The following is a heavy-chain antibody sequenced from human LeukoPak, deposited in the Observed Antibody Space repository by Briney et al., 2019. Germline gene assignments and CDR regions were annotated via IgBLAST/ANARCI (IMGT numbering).Heavy chain of an antibody. CDR1: GGSISSYY. Sequence: SETLSLTCTASGGSISSYYWSWIRQPPGKGLEWIGYIYATRSTNYNPSLKSRVTISVDTSKNQFSLNLRSVTAADTAVYYCARHGSVRSPLGPWGQGTLVTVSS. D-gene: IGHD3-10*01. V-gene: IGHV4-4*09. CDR2: IYATRST. CDR3: ARHGSVRSPLGP. J-gene: IGHJ5*02.